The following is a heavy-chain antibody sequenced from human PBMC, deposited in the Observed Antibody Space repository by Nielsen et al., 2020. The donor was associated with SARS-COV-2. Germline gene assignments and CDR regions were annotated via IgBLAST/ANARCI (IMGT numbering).Heavy chain of an antibody. CDR1: GFTFSGSA. Sequence: GVSLKISCAASGFTFSGSAMHWVRQASGKGLEWVGRIRSKANSYATAYAASVKGRFTISRDDSKNTAYLQMNSLKTEDTAVYYCTRAVPITMTDYYFDYWGQGTLVTVSS. CDR3: TRAVPITMTDYYFDY. CDR2: IRSKANSYAT. V-gene: IGHV3-73*01. J-gene: IGHJ4*02. D-gene: IGHD3-22*01.